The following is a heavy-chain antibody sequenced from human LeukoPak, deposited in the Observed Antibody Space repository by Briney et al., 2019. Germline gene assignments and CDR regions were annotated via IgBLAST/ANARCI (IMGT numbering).Heavy chain of an antibody. CDR1: GGSISSYY. CDR3: ARHRALLRLFDY. V-gene: IGHV4-59*08. CDR2: IYYSGST. D-gene: IGHD3-3*01. Sequence: SETLSLTCTVSGGSISSYYWSWIRQPPGKGLEWIGYIYYSGSTNYNPSLKSRVTISVDTSKNQFSLKLSSVTAADTAVYYCARHRALLRLFDYWGQGTLVTVSS. J-gene: IGHJ4*02.